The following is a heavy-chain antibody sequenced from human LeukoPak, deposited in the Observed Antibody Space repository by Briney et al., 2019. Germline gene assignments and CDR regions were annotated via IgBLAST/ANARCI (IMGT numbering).Heavy chain of an antibody. CDR3: AKDLGYGTSLILDY. D-gene: IGHD2-2*01. Sequence: GGSLRLSCAASGFTFSSYGMHWVRQAPGKGLEWVAFIRYDGSNKYYAGSVKGRFTISRDNSKNTLYLQMNSLRAEDTAVYYCAKDLGYGTSLILDYWGQGTLVTVSS. J-gene: IGHJ4*02. V-gene: IGHV3-30*02. CDR2: IRYDGSNK. CDR1: GFTFSSYG.